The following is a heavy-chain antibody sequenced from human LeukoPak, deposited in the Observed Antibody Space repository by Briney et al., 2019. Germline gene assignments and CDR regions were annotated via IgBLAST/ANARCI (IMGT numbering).Heavy chain of an antibody. CDR3: ARDRQDIVGVNWFDP. Sequence: SETLSLTCTVSGGSIRSYYWSWIRQPAGKGLEWIGRIYTSGSTNYNPSLESRVTMSVDTSKNQFSLKLSSVTAADTAVYYCARDRQDIVGVNWFDPWGQGTLVTVSS. J-gene: IGHJ5*02. V-gene: IGHV4-4*07. CDR1: GGSIRSYY. D-gene: IGHD2-2*01. CDR2: IYTSGST.